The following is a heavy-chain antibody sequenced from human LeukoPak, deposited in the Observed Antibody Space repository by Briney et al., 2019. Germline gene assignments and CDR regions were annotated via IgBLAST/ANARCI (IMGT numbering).Heavy chain of an antibody. J-gene: IGHJ3*02. CDR2: VSAYNGNT. V-gene: IGHV1-18*01. Sequence: ASVIVSCKASGYTFYYYGISWVRQAPGQGLEGMGWVSAYNGNTNYAQKLQGRVTMTTDTSTSTAYMELRSLRSDDTAVYYCARVVRNDAFDIWGQGTMVTVSS. CDR1: GYTFYYYG. CDR3: ARVVRNDAFDI.